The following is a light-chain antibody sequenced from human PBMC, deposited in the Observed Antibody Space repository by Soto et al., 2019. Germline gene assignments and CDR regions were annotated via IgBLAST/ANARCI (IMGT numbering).Light chain of an antibody. CDR2: SNN. J-gene: IGLJ1*01. CDR3: AAWDASLGGFYV. Sequence: QSVLTQPPSASGTPGQRVTISCSGSRSSIGSNTVNWYQHLPGMAPQLLIYSNNHRPSGVPERFSASKAGASASLVISGLQSEDEGDYYCAAWDASLGGFYVFGSGTKVTVL. V-gene: IGLV1-44*01. CDR1: RSSIGSNT.